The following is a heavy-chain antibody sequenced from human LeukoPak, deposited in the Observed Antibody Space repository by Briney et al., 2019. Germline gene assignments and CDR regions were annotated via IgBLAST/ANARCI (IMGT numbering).Heavy chain of an antibody. D-gene: IGHD5-24*01. J-gene: IGHJ4*02. CDR1: GFTFSNYA. CDR3: AKDKGDRFFDY. CDR2: ISGTGGFTTST. Sequence: GGSLRLSCAASGFTFSNYAMTWVRQAPGKGLEWVSTISGTGGFTTSTYYADSVKGRFTISRDNSKNTLYLQMDRLRAEDTAVYYCAKDKGDRFFDYWGQGAQVTVSS. V-gene: IGHV3-23*01.